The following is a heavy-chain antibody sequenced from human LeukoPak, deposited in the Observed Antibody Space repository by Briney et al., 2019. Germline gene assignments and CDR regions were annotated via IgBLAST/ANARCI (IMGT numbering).Heavy chain of an antibody. V-gene: IGHV1-69*05. CDR3: ARDQSGDSNYFDY. CDR2: IIPIFGTA. J-gene: IGHJ4*02. CDR1: GYTLTELS. D-gene: IGHD3-10*01. Sequence: ASVKVSCKVSGYTLTELSMHWVRQAPGKGLEWMGGIIPIFGTANYAQKFQGRVTITTDGSTSTAYMELSSLISEDTAVYYCARDQSGDSNYFDYWGQGTLVTVSS.